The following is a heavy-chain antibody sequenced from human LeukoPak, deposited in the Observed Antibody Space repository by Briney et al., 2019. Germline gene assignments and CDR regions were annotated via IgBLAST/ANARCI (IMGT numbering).Heavy chain of an antibody. CDR1: GGTFSSYA. CDR3: ARYRYDFWSGYYYYMDV. Sequence: SVKVSCKASGGTFSSYAISWVRQAPGQGLEWMGRIIPIFGTANYAQKFQGRVTITTDESTSTAYMELSSLRSEDTAVYYCARYRYDFWSGYYYYMDVWGKGTTVTVSS. D-gene: IGHD3-3*01. CDR2: IIPIFGTA. J-gene: IGHJ6*03. V-gene: IGHV1-69*05.